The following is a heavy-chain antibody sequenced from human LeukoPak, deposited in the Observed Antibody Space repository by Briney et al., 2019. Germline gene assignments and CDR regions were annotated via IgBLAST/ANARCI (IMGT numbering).Heavy chain of an antibody. D-gene: IGHD2-15*01. Sequence: SETLSLTCTVSGGSISSSSYYWGWIRQPPGKGLEWIGSIYYSGSTNYNPSLKSRVTISVDTSKNQFSLKLSSVTAADTAVYYCASALLQDFDYWGQGTLVTVSS. CDR3: ASALLQDFDY. CDR1: GGSISSSSYY. CDR2: IYYSGST. J-gene: IGHJ4*02. V-gene: IGHV4-39*07.